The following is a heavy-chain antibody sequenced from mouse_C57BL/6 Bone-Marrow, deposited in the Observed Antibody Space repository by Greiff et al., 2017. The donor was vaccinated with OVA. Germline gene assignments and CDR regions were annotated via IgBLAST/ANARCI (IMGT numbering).Heavy chain of an antibody. CDR1: GYSITSDY. D-gene: IGHD2-12*01. CDR2: ISYSGST. CDR3: ARLRQLYYYAMDY. J-gene: IGHJ4*01. Sequence: EVQGVESGPGLAKPSQTLSLTCSVTGYSITSDYWNWIRKFPGNKLEYMGYISYSGSTYYNPSLKSRISITRDTSKNQYYLQLNSVTTEDTATYYCARLRQLYYYAMDYWGQGTSVTVSS. V-gene: IGHV3-8*01.